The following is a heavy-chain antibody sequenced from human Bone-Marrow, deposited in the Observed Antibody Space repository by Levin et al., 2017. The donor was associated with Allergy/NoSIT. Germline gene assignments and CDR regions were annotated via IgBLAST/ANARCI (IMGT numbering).Heavy chain of an antibody. CDR2: LTGSGGST. V-gene: IGHV3-23*01. D-gene: IGHD3-10*01. CDR1: GFTFSSSA. J-gene: IGHJ5*02. Sequence: LSLTCATSGFTFSSSAMSWVRQAPGKGLEWVSTLTGSGGSTYYADSVKGRFIISRDNSKNTLYLQMNSLRAEDTAVYYCAKDPVGYYYGSGSPWGQGTLVTVSS. CDR3: AKDPVGYYYGSGSP.